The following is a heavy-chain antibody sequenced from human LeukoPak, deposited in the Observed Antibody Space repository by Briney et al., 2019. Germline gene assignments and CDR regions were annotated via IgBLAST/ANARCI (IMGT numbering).Heavy chain of an antibody. CDR3: AKGGRFTMIVTYFDY. J-gene: IGHJ4*02. CDR2: ISGSGGST. V-gene: IGHV3-23*01. D-gene: IGHD3-22*01. CDR1: GFTFSTYA. Sequence: PGGSLRLSCVASGFTFSTYAINWVRQAPGKGLEWVSGISGSGGSTHYADSVTGRFTISRDNSKNTLYLQMNSLRAEDTAVYYCAKGGRFTMIVTYFDYWGQGTLVTVSS.